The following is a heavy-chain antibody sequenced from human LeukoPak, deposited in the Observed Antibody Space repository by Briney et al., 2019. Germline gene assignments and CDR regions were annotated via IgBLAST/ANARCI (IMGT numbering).Heavy chain of an antibody. CDR3: VTEGPLGVVGPIGAFDI. CDR2: TASDENFK. D-gene: IGHD2-15*01. J-gene: IGHJ3*02. CDR1: GFIIDRTA. V-gene: IGHV3-30*04. Sequence: GGSLRLSCAASGFIIDRTAMHWVRQAPAKGLEWVAVTASDENFKNHADSVKGRFTISRDNSRNTVYLQMNSLRTEDTAVYYCVTEGPLGVVGPIGAFDIWGQGTMVTVSS.